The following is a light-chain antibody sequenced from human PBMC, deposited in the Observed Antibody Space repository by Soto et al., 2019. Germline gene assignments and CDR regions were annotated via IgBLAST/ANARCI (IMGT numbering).Light chain of an antibody. CDR2: EVT. V-gene: IGLV2-14*01. J-gene: IGLJ3*02. CDR1: SSDIGTYNY. Sequence: QSVLTQPASVSGSPGQSITISCTGTSSDIGTYNYVSWYQQHPGAAPKLIIYEVTNRPSGVSAHFSGSKSGNAASLTISGLQAEDEADYYCSSYTSSTTQVFGGGTKLTVL. CDR3: SSYTSSTTQV.